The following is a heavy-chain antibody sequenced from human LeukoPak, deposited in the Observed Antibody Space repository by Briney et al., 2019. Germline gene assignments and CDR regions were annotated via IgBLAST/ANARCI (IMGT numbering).Heavy chain of an antibody. CDR3: AKLRPIGITMIVVVTHFYFDY. V-gene: IGHV3-23*01. CDR2: ISGSGGST. Sequence: GGSLRLSCAASGFTFSSYAMSWVRQAPGKGLEWVSAISGSGGSTYYADSVKGRFTISRDNSKNTLYLQMNSLRAEDTAVYYCAKLRPIGITMIVVVTHFYFDYWAREPWSPSPQ. J-gene: IGHJ4*02. D-gene: IGHD3-22*01. CDR1: GFTFSSYA.